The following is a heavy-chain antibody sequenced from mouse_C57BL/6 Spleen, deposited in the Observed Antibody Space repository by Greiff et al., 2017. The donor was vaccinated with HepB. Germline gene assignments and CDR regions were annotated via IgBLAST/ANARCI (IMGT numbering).Heavy chain of an antibody. D-gene: IGHD2-5*01. CDR3: TRKEAYYSNYLDY. CDR1: GYTFTDYE. Sequence: QVQLQQSGAELVRPGASVTLSCKASGYTFTDYEMHWVKQTPVHGLEWIGAIDPETGGTAYNQKFKGKAILTADKSSSTAYMELRSLTSEDSAVYYCTRKEAYYSNYLDYWGQGTTLTVSS. V-gene: IGHV1-15*01. J-gene: IGHJ2*01. CDR2: IDPETGGT.